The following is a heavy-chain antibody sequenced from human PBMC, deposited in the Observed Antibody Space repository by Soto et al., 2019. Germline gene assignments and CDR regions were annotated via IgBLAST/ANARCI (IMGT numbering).Heavy chain of an antibody. CDR3: ARDKYYYGSGSYTTFHGMDG. CDR1: GGTFTNYC. V-gene: IGHV4-4*08. Sequence: LHPLSPTCTFSGGTFTNYCWSGTRKPPGRGLDWIGYIYNTGSTNYNPSLKSRVTISVDTSKNQFSLKLSSVTAADTAVYYCARDKYYYGSGSYTTFHGMDGWGQGTTLT. J-gene: IGHJ6*02. CDR2: IYNTGST. D-gene: IGHD3-10*01.